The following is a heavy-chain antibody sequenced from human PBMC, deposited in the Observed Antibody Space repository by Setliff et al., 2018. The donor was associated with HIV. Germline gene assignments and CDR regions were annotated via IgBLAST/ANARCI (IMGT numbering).Heavy chain of an antibody. V-gene: IGHV1-69*10. J-gene: IGHJ4*02. CDR2: ILPFLGMG. D-gene: IGHD1-26*01. Sequence: SVKVSCKTSGGTFRTSVISWVRQAPGQGLEWVGGILPFLGMGDFAQKFQGRVTITADKSTSTAYMELSSLRSEDTAVYYCASEKVQESLGGVGATENWGQGTLVTVSS. CDR1: GGTFRTSV. CDR3: ASEKVQESLGGVGATEN.